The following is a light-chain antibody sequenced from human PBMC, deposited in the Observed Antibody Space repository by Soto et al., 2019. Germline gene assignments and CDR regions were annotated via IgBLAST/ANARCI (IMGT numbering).Light chain of an antibody. V-gene: IGLV2-11*01. CDR3: CSYAGGFYV. Sequence: QSVLTQPRSVSGSPGQSVTISCTGTSSDVGGYDYVSWYQQHPGKAPKLMIFDVSKRPSGVPDRLSGSKSGSTASLTISGLQADDEADYYCCSYAGGFYVVGTGTKVTVL. CDR2: DVS. J-gene: IGLJ1*01. CDR1: SSDVGGYDY.